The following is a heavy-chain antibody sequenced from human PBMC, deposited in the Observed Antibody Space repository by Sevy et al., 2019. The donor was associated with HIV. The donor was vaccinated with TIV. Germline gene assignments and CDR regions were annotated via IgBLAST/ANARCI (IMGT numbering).Heavy chain of an antibody. V-gene: IGHV4-4*07. CDR3: ARDRGSSGWNPYYYYMDV. Sequence: SETLSLTCTVSGGPISSYYWSWIRQPAGKGLEWIGRIYTSGSTNYNPSLKSRVTMSVDTSKNQFSLKLSSVTAADTAVYYCARDRGSSGWNPYYYYMDVWGKGTTVTVSS. J-gene: IGHJ6*03. D-gene: IGHD6-19*01. CDR1: GGPISSYY. CDR2: IYTSGST.